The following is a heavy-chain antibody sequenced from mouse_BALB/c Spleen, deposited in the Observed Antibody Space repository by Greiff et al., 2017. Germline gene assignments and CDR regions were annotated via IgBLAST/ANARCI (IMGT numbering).Heavy chain of an antibody. CDR1: GYAFSSYW. V-gene: IGHV1-80*01. D-gene: IGHD3-1*01. Sequence: QVQLKQSGAELVRPGSSVKISCKASGYAFSSYWMNWVKQRPGQGLEWIGQIYPGDGDTNYNGKFKGKATLTADKSSSTAYMQLSSLTSEDSAVYFCARSGGPYYFDYWGQGTTLTVSS. CDR2: IYPGDGDT. CDR3: ARSGGPYYFDY. J-gene: IGHJ2*01.